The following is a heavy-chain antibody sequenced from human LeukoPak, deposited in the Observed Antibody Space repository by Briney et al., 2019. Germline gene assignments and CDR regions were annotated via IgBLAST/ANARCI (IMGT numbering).Heavy chain of an antibody. V-gene: IGHV6-1*01. CDR3: ARERSSWYYLDY. D-gene: IGHD6-13*01. Sequence: SQTLSLNCVISGDSVSSNIATWHWIRQSPSRGLEWLGRTYYRSQWYYDYAVSVRCRITINPDTSKNQFSLQLSSVTPEDTAVYFCARERSSWYYLDYWGQGMLVSVSS. J-gene: IGHJ4*02. CDR1: GDSVSSNIAT. CDR2: TYYRSQWYY.